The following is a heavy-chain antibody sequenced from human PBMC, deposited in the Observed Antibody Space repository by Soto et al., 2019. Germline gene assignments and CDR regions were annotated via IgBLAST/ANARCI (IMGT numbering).Heavy chain of an antibody. CDR2: IWYDGSKK. CDR3: PSVGVVYIGYDRRGYYGMDV. J-gene: IGHJ6*02. D-gene: IGHD5-12*01. CDR1: GFTFSSYG. Sequence: QVQLVESGGGVVQPGRSLRLSCAASGFTFSSYGMHWVRQAPGKGLEWVAVIWYDGSKKYYADSVKGRFTISRDNSKNTVYLRMNSLRAEDTAVYYCPSVGVVYIGYDRRGYYGMDVWGQGTTVTVSS. V-gene: IGHV3-33*01.